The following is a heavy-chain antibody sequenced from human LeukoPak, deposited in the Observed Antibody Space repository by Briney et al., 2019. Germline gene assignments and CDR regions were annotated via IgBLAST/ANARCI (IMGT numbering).Heavy chain of an antibody. D-gene: IGHD2-2*03. V-gene: IGHV4-4*07. Sequence: SETLSLTCTVSGGSISSYYWSWIRQPAGKGLEWIGRIYTNGSTNYNPSLKSRVTMSVDTSKNQFSLKLSSVTAADTAVYYCARDGAWITAFDIWGQGTMVTVSS. CDR3: ARDGAWITAFDI. CDR2: IYTNGST. CDR1: GGSISSYY. J-gene: IGHJ3*02.